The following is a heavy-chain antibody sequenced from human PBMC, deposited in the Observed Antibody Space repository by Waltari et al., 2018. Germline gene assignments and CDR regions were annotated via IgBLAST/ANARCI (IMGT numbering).Heavy chain of an antibody. CDR1: GFTFSSYG. D-gene: IGHD2-15*01. J-gene: IGHJ4*02. V-gene: IGHV3-33*01. Sequence: QVQLVASGGGVVQPGRSLRLSCAASGFTFSSYGMHRVRQAPGKGLEWVAVIWYDGSNKYYADSVKGRFTISRDNSKNTLYLQMNSLRAEDTAVYYCARAFYCSGGSCYPGDYWGQGTLVTVSS. CDR3: ARAFYCSGGSCYPGDY. CDR2: IWYDGSNK.